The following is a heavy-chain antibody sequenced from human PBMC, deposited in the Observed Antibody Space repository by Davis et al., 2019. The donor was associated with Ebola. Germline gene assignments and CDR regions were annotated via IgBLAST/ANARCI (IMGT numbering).Heavy chain of an antibody. V-gene: IGHV3-48*02. CDR2: INAGSSRK. CDR3: VREWFGETD. J-gene: IGHJ4*02. Sequence: GGSLRLSCAASGFTLSGYDMNWVRQAPGKGLEWVSNINAGSSRKSYADSVKGRFTISRDNAKNSLYLQMNSLGDEDTAVYYCVREWFGETDWGQGTLVTVSS. CDR1: GFTLSGYD. D-gene: IGHD3-10*01.